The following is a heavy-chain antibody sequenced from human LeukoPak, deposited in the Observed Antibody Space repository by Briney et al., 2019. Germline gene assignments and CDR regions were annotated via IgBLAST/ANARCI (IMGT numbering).Heavy chain of an antibody. V-gene: IGHV1-69*04. D-gene: IGHD5-18*01. J-gene: IGHJ5*02. CDR1: GGTFSSYA. CDR3: ASRNTAMAYNWFDP. CDR2: IIPILGIA. Sequence: LVKVSCKASGGTFSSYAISWVRQAPGQGLEWMGRIIPILGIANYAQKFQGRVTITADKSTSTAYMELSSLRSEDTAVYYCASRNTAMAYNWFDPWGQGTLVTVSS.